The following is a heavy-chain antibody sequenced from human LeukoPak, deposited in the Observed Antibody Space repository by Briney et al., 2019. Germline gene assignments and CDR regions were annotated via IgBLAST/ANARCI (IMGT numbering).Heavy chain of an antibody. J-gene: IGHJ6*02. CDR1: GFTFSSYA. Sequence: PGGSLRLSCAASGFTFSSYAMSWVRQAPGKGLEWVSAISGSGGSTYYADSVKGRFTIPRDNSKNTLYLQMNSLRAEDTAVYYCAAPRGYCSSTSCPPYYYYGMDVWGQGTTVTVSS. CDR2: ISGSGGST. CDR3: AAPRGYCSSTSCPPYYYYGMDV. D-gene: IGHD2-2*01. V-gene: IGHV3-23*01.